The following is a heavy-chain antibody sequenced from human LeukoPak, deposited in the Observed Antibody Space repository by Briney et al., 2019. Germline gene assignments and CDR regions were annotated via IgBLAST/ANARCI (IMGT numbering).Heavy chain of an antibody. CDR3: AKDPNCSSTSCSRDY. Sequence: GGSLRLSCAASGFTFSSYAMSWVRQAPGKGLEWVAVIWYDGSNKYYADSVKGRFTISRDNSKNTLYLQMNSLRAEDTAVYYCAKDPNCSSTSCSRDYWGQGTLVTVSS. CDR1: GFTFSSYA. J-gene: IGHJ4*02. D-gene: IGHD2-2*01. V-gene: IGHV3-30*02. CDR2: IWYDGSNK.